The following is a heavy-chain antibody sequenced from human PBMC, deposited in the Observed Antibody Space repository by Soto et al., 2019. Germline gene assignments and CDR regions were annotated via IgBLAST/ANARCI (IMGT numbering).Heavy chain of an antibody. Sequence: PGGSLRLSCAASGFTFSSYAMSWVRQAPGKGLEWVSAISGSGGSTYYADSVKGRFTISRDNSKNTLYLQMNSLRAEDTAVYYCAKDPPWYYDTDNWFDPWGQGTLVTVSS. J-gene: IGHJ5*02. CDR2: ISGSGGST. CDR3: AKDPPWYYDTDNWFDP. D-gene: IGHD3-9*01. V-gene: IGHV3-23*01. CDR1: GFTFSSYA.